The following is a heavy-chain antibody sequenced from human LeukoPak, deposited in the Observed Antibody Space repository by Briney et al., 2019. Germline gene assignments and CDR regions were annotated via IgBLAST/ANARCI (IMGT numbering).Heavy chain of an antibody. J-gene: IGHJ5*02. Sequence: SETLSLTCTVSGGSISSYYWSWIRQPPGEGLEWIGYIFYSGSTNYNPSLKSRVTISADTSKNQFSLKLTSVTAADTAVYYCAKTAFGVVSWGQGTLVTVSS. CDR2: IFYSGST. CDR1: GGSISSYY. CDR3: AKTAFGVVS. V-gene: IGHV4-59*01. D-gene: IGHD3-3*01.